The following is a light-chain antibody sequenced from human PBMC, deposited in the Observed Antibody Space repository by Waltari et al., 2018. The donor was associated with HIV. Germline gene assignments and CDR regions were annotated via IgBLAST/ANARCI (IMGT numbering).Light chain of an antibody. V-gene: IGKV1-39*01. J-gene: IGKJ2*01. Sequence: DIQMTQSPSSLSASLGDRVTITCRESQYLSSHLNWYQQKPGEAPKVMVYAAASLRSVVLSGFSARRPGTAFTLTISSLPLEDFATYFSQQSYSSPNNFG. CDR1: QYLSSH. CDR2: AAA. CDR3: QQSYSSPNN.